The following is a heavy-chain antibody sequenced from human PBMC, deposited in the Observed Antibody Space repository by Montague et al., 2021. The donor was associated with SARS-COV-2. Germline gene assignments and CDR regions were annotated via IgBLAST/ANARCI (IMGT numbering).Heavy chain of an antibody. Sequence: SRSLSLAASGFTFDDYAMHWVRQAPGKGLEWVSGISWNSGSIGYADSVKGRFTISRDNAKNSLYPQMNSLRAEDTALCYCAKDRALLPYSLHCSSTSCYESAGYYYYGMDVWGQGTTVTVSS. CDR3: AKDRALLPYSLHCSSTSCYESAGYYYYGMDV. CDR1: GFTFDDYA. CDR2: ISWNSGSI. D-gene: IGHD2-2*01. V-gene: IGHV3-9*01. J-gene: IGHJ6*02.